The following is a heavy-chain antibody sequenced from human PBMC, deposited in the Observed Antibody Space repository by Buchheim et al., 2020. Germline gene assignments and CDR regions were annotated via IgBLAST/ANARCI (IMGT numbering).Heavy chain of an antibody. CDR3: ARDSVAATRSVDY. D-gene: IGHD2-15*01. V-gene: IGHV4-34*01. J-gene: IGHJ4*02. CDR2: INHSGST. CDR1: GGSFSGYY. Sequence: QVQLQQWGAGLLKPSETLSLTCAVYGGSFSGYYWSWIRQPPGKGLECIGEINHSGSTNYNPSFKSRVTISVNTSKNQFSLKLSSVTAADTAVYYCARDSVAATRSVDYWGQGTL.